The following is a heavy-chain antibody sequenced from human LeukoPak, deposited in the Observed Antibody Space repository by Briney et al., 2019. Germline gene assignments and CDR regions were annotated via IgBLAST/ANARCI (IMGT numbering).Heavy chain of an antibody. CDR3: ARHVKGGSSFDY. V-gene: IGHV4-61*02. Sequence: SETLSLTCTVSGGSISSGSYYWSWIRQPAGKGLEWIGRIYTSGSTNYNPSLKSRVTISVDTSKNQFSLKLSSVTAADTAVYYCARHVKGGSSFDYWGQGTLVTVSS. CDR2: IYTSGST. CDR1: GGSISSGSYY. D-gene: IGHD1-26*01. J-gene: IGHJ4*02.